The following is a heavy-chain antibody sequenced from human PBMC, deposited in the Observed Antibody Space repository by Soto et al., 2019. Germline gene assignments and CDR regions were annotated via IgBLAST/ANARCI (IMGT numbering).Heavy chain of an antibody. CDR3: AGGPDYGDDDA. CDR2: IRHNGDT. CDR1: GGSFTDYK. Sequence: QVQLRQWGAGLLKPSETLSLTCVVSGGSFTDYKWTWIRQSPEKGLEWIGEIRHNGDTDSKPSLRSRLTMSLDTSKNQFSLPLSSVTSADTAVYFCAGGPDYGDDDAWGQGTLVTVS. J-gene: IGHJ5*02. V-gene: IGHV4-34*01. D-gene: IGHD4-17*01.